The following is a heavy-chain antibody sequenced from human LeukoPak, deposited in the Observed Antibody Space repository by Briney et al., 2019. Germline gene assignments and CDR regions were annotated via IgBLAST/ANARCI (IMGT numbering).Heavy chain of an antibody. J-gene: IGHJ4*02. Sequence: PSETLSLTCAVYGGSYSGYYWSWLRQSPGQGLEWIGEINDSGSTNYNPSLKSRVTISEDTSKNQFSLRLTSVIAADTAVYYCARGTWVNGDHFDYWGQGTLVTISS. CDR2: INDSGST. CDR3: ARGTWVNGDHFDY. CDR1: GGSYSGYY. V-gene: IGHV4-34*01. D-gene: IGHD4-17*01.